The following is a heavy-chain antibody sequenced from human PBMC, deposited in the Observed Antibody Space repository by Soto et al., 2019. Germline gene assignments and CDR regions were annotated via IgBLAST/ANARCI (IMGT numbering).Heavy chain of an antibody. V-gene: IGHV3-11*01. J-gene: IGHJ6*02. CDR2: ISGVGTTV. CDR1: GFAFSDFH. CDR3: ARDREPSVYYYGMDV. Sequence: PGGSLRLSCAASGFAFSDFHMSWTRQAPGKGLEWISYISGVGTTVDYADSVKGRFTISRDNAKNLLYLQMDSLTSEDTAIYYCARDREPSVYYYGMDVWGQGTTVTVSS.